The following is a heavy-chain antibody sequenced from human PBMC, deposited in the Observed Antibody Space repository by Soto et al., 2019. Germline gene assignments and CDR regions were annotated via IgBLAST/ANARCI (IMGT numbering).Heavy chain of an antibody. CDR3: ARAPYYDILPGMRWSYYFDS. V-gene: IGHV4-61*01. J-gene: IGHJ4*02. D-gene: IGHD3-9*01. Sequence: QVQLQESGPGLVKPSETLSLTCDVSGTSVSSGSFYFHWIRQAPGKGLEWIGYIYHTGKTNYSPSLRSRTTISSDTSRNQFSLKVNSVTAADTAVYYCARAPYYDILPGMRWSYYFDSWGQGIQVSVSS. CDR2: IYHTGKT. CDR1: GTSVSSGSFY.